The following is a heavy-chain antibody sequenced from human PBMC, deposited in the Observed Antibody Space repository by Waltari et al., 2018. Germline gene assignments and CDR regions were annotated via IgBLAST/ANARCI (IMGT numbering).Heavy chain of an antibody. CDR1: GASFPNYW. Sequence: ESRRISCKGSGASFPNYWHGWVRQMHGKGLEWLGRIDPRDSYTNYSSSFKGHVTISADKSISNAYLQWSSLKASDTAMYYCARHMVGGSYYDWYFDLWGRGTLVTVSS. V-gene: IGHV5-10-1*01. J-gene: IGHJ2*01. D-gene: IGHD1-26*01. CDR3: ARHMVGGSYYDWYFDL. CDR2: IDPRDSYT.